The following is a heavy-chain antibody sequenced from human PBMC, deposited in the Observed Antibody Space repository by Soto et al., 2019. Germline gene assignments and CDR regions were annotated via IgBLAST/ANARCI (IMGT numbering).Heavy chain of an antibody. CDR3: ARRGIVGTTSDLDY. V-gene: IGHV3-30*04. CDR1: GFTFSNYA. Sequence: QVQLVESGGGVVQPGRSLRLSCAASGFTFSNYAMHWVRQAPGKGLEWVAVTSYDGRNMYYADSVKGRFTISRDNSRNTLYLQMNSLRPEDTAVYYCARRGIVGTTSDLDYWGQGTLVTVSS. D-gene: IGHD1-26*01. J-gene: IGHJ4*02. CDR2: TSYDGRNM.